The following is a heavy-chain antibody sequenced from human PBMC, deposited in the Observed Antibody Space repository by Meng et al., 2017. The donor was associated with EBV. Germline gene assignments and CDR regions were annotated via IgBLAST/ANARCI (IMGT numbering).Heavy chain of an antibody. J-gene: IGHJ4*02. CDR3: ASAEHYGDYVFEY. V-gene: IGHV1-69*01. CDR1: GAILRSFA. CDR2: IIPLFHTT. D-gene: IGHD4-17*01. Sequence: QRGGAGAEVKQRGSSVKVSWKPSGAILRSFAIIWVRQAPGQGLEWMGGIIPLFHTTNYAQKFQGRLHIIADESSATTYMELSSLRSEDTAIYYCASAEHYGDYVFEYWGQGTLVTVSS.